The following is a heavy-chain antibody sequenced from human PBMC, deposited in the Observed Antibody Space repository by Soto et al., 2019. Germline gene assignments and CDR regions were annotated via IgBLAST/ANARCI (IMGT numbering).Heavy chain of an antibody. CDR3: ARDPYYDFWSGIYGMDV. CDR1: GDSVSSNSAA. Sequence: KQSQTLSLTCAISGDSVSSNSAAWNWIRQSPSRGLEWLGRTYYRSKWYNDYAVSVKSRITINPDTSKNQFSLQLNSVTPEDTAVYYCARDPYYDFWSGIYGMDVWGQGTTVTVSS. D-gene: IGHD3-3*01. J-gene: IGHJ6*02. V-gene: IGHV6-1*01. CDR2: TYYRSKWYN.